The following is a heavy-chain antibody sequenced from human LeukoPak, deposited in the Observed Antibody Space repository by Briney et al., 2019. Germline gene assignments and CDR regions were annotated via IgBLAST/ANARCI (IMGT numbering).Heavy chain of an antibody. J-gene: IGHJ4*02. CDR3: ARAPIATNDFDY. CDR2: IYTSGST. V-gene: IGHV4-61*02. Sequence: SETLSLTCTVSGGSISSGSYYWSWIRQPAGKGLEWIGRIYTSGSTNYNPSLKSRVTISVDTSKNQFSLKLSSVTAADTAVYYCARAPIATNDFDYWGQGTLVTVSS. D-gene: IGHD1-1*01. CDR1: GGSISSGSYY.